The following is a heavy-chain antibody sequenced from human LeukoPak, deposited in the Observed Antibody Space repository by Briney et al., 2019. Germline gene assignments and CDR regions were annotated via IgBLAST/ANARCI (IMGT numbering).Heavy chain of an antibody. V-gene: IGHV3-49*03. CDR1: GFTFSSYS. D-gene: IGHD6-19*01. Sequence: SGGSLRLSCAASGFTFSSYSMSWFRQAPGKGLEWVGFIRSKAYGGTTEYAASVKGRFTISRDDSKSIAYLQMNSLKTEDTAVYYCTRGPRGSGSSWYMDVWGKGTTVTVSS. CDR3: TRGPRGSGSSWYMDV. CDR2: IRSKAYGGTT. J-gene: IGHJ6*03.